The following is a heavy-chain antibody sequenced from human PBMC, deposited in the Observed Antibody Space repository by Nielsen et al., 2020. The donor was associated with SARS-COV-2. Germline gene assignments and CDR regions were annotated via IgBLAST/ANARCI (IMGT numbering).Heavy chain of an antibody. D-gene: IGHD4-17*01. V-gene: IGHV5-10-1*01. CDR2: IDPSDSYT. CDR3: ATPGGSTTGYYYYMDV. J-gene: IGHJ6*03. CDR1: GFTVSSNY. Sequence: ESLKISCAASGFTVSSNYMSWVRQMPGKGLEWMGRIDPSDSYTNYSPSFQGHVTISADKSISTAYLQWSSLKASDTAMYYCATPGGSTTGYYYYMDVWGKGTTVTVSS.